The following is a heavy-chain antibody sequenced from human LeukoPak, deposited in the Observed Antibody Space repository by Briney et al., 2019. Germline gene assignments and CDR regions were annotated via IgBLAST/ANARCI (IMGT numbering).Heavy chain of an antibody. CDR1: GASISSSTYH. D-gene: IGHD3-9*01. Sequence: SETLSLTCSVSGASISSSTYHWGWIRQPPGKGLEWIGSTFFSGSTYYNPSLKSRVTVSVDTSKNQFSLRPSSVTAADTAVYYCARHGIDVLLKDYYFDYWGQGTRVTVSS. CDR2: TFFSGST. CDR3: ARHGIDVLLKDYYFDY. J-gene: IGHJ4*02. V-gene: IGHV4-39*01.